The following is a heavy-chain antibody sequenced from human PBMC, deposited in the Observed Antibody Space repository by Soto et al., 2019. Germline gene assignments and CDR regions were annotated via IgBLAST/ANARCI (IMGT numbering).Heavy chain of an antibody. CDR1: GGSYRGYY. Sequence: SDPPSPTCPVYGGSYRGYYWIWIRQPPGKGLEWIGEINHSGSTNYNPSLKSRVTISVDTSKNQFSLKLSSVTAADTAVYYCAIGVQDDDFWSWWYPGFDYWGKGTVFT. CDR2: INHSGST. V-gene: IGHV4-34*01. CDR3: AIGVQDDDFWSWWYPGFDY. J-gene: IGHJ4*02. D-gene: IGHD3-3*01.